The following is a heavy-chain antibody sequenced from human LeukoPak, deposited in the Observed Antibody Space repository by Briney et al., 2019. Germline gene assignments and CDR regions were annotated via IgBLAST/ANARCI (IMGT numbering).Heavy chain of an antibody. CDR3: ARNVEMATITGAFDY. CDR2: ISYDGSNK. V-gene: IGHV3-30-3*01. J-gene: IGHJ4*02. CDR1: GFTFSSYA. D-gene: IGHD5-24*01. Sequence: GSLRLSCAASGFTFSSYAMHWVRQAPGKGLEWVAVISYDGSNKYYADSVKGRFTISRDNSKNTLYLQMNSLRAEDTAVYYCARNVEMATITGAFDYWGQGTLVTVSS.